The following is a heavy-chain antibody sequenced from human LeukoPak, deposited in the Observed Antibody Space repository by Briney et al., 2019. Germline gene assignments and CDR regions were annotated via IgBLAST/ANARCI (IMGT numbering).Heavy chain of an antibody. Sequence: GASVKVSCKASGYTFTSYVISWVRQAPGQGLEWMGWISAYNGNTNYAQKFQGRVTMTTDTSTSTAYMELRNLRSDDTAVYYCARVDSGGHSDFGYFDYWGQGTLVTVSS. CDR2: ISAYNGNT. CDR1: GYTFTSYV. V-gene: IGHV1-18*01. J-gene: IGHJ4*02. CDR3: ARVDSGGHSDFGYFDY. D-gene: IGHD4-23*01.